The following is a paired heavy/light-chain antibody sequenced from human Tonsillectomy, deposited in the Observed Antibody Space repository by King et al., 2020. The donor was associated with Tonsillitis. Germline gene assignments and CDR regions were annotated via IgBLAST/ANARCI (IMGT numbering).Heavy chain of an antibody. CDR1: GFTFSTYW. V-gene: IGHV3-7*01. J-gene: IGHJ5*02. CDR3: ARVSRSWYESVKWFDP. Sequence: EVQLVESGGDLVQPGGSLRLSCAASGFTFSTYWMSWVRQAPGKGLEWVANIKQDGSEKYYVDSVKGRFTISRDNAKNSLSLQMNSLRAEDTATYHCARVSRSWYESVKWFDPWGQGTLVTVSS. CDR2: IKQDGSEK. D-gene: IGHD6-13*01.
Light chain of an antibody. V-gene: IGKV3-11*01. CDR2: DAS. Sequence: EIVLTQSPATLSLSPGERATLSCRASQSVSSYLAWYQQKPGQAPRLLIYDASNRATGIPARFSGSGSGTDFTLTISSLEPEDFAVYYCQQRSNWPPFTFGQGTKLEIK. CDR3: QQRSNWPPFT. J-gene: IGKJ2*01. CDR1: QSVSSY.